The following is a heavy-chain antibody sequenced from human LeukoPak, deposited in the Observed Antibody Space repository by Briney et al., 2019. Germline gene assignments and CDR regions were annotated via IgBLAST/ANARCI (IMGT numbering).Heavy chain of an antibody. J-gene: IGHJ6*02. Sequence: GGSLRLSCAASGFTFSSYAMSWVRQAPGKGLEWVSAISGSGGSTHYADSVKGRFTISRDNFKNTLYLQMNSLRAEDTAVYYCAKDRAVTTALYYYYGMDVWGQGTTVTVSS. D-gene: IGHD4-11*01. CDR3: AKDRAVTTALYYYYGMDV. CDR2: ISGSGGST. V-gene: IGHV3-23*01. CDR1: GFTFSSYA.